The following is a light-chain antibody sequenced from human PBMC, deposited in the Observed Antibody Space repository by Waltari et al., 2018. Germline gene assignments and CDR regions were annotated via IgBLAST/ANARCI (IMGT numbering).Light chain of an antibody. V-gene: IGKV1-5*03. CDR3: QQYNSYSIT. J-gene: IGKJ5*01. CDR2: KAS. CDR1: QSISSL. Sequence: DIQMTQSPSTLYASVGDRVTITCRARQSISSLLAWYQQKPGKAPKLLIYKASSLESGVPARFSGSGSGTEFTLTISSLQPDDFATYYCQQYNSYSITFGQGTRLEIK.